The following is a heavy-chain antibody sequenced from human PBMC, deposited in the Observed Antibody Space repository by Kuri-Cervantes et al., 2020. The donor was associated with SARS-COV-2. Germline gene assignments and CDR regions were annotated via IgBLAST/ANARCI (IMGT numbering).Heavy chain of an antibody. V-gene: IGHV3-23*01. J-gene: IGHJ6*04. CDR3: AKDHLLMDV. CDR2: ISGSGGST. Sequence: GESLKISCAASGFTFSSYAMSWVRQAPGKGLEWVSAISGSGGSTYYADSVKGRFTISRDNSKNTLYLQMNSLRAEDTAVNYCAKDHLLMDVWGKGTTVTVSS. CDR1: GFTFSSYA.